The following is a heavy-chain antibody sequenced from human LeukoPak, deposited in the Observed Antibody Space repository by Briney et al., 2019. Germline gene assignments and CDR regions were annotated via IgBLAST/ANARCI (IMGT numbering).Heavy chain of an antibody. Sequence: GGSLRLSCAASGITLSVYWMSWVRQAPGKGLEWVTNIKQCGNEKYYRDSVQGRFTISKDNAKNSLYLQKNRLRAEDTVVYYCARSGSGYFDYWGQGSLVTVSS. V-gene: IGHV3-7*01. J-gene: IGHJ4*02. CDR3: ARSGSGYFDY. CDR2: IKQCGNEK. CDR1: GITLSVYW.